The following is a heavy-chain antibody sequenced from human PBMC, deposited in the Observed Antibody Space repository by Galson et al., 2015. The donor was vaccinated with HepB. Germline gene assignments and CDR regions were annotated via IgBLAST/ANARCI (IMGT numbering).Heavy chain of an antibody. J-gene: IGHJ6*02. CDR3: ARDMEKWLQKHAYYYGLDF. CDR2: VNPSNGGT. V-gene: IGHV1-2*04. D-gene: IGHD5-24*01. CDR1: GYTFTDYY. Sequence: SVKVSCKASGYTFTDYYIHWVRQAPGQGLEWMGWVNPSNGGTNYAQKFRGWVTMTRDTSINTAYLELSRLTTADTAVYYCARDMEKWLQKHAYYYGLDFWGRGTTVTVSS.